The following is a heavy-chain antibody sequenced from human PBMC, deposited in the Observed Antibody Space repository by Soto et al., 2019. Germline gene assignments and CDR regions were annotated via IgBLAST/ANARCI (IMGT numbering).Heavy chain of an antibody. D-gene: IGHD2-2*01. V-gene: IGHV3-21*01. CDR1: GFTFSSYS. CDR2: ISSSSSYI. CDR3: ARDADCSSTSCYSGGGYYGMDV. Sequence: PGGSLRLSCAASGFTFSSYSMNWVRQAPGKGLEWVSSISSSSSYIYYADSVKGRFTISRDNAKNSLYLQMNSLRAEDTAVYYCARDADCSSTSCYSGGGYYGMDVWGQGTTVTVSS. J-gene: IGHJ6*02.